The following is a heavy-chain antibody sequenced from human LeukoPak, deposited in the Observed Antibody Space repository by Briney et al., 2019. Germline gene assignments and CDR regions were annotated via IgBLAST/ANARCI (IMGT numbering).Heavy chain of an antibody. Sequence: GGSLRLSCAASGFTFSSYAMSWVRQAPGKGLEWVSSISSSSSYIYYADSVKGRFTISRDNAKNSLYLQMNSLRAEDTAVYYCARKGDTAMAHFDYWGQGTLVTVSS. D-gene: IGHD5-18*01. CDR3: ARKGDTAMAHFDY. CDR1: GFTFSSYA. J-gene: IGHJ4*02. CDR2: ISSSSSYI. V-gene: IGHV3-21*01.